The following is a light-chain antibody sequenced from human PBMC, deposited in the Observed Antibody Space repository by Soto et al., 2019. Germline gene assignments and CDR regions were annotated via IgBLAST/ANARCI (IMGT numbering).Light chain of an antibody. CDR2: GAS. Sequence: EIVMTQSPATLSVSPGKRVILSCWASQSVSSNLAWYQQKPGQAPRLLIYGASARATGLPFRFSGSGFGTEFTLTISSLQSEDLAVYYCQQYNNWPLTFGQGTKVEI. J-gene: IGKJ1*01. CDR1: QSVSSN. V-gene: IGKV3-15*01. CDR3: QQYNNWPLT.